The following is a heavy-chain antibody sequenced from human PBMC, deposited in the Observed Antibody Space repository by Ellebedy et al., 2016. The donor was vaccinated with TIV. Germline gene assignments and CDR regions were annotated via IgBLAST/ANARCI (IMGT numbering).Heavy chain of an antibody. D-gene: IGHD4-17*01. J-gene: IGHJ4*02. Sequence: GESLKISCAASGFTFSSYWMSWVRQAPGKGLEWVSYISSSGNTIYYVDSVKGRFTISRDNAKNSLYLQLNSLRAEDTAVYYCARDHHGLSHWGQGTLVTVSS. V-gene: IGHV3-48*04. CDR1: GFTFSSYW. CDR2: ISSSGNTI. CDR3: ARDHHGLSH.